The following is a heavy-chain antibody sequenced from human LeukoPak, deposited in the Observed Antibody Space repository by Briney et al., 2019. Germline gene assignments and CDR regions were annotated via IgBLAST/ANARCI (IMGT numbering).Heavy chain of an antibody. V-gene: IGHV4-39*07. Sequence: SETLSLTCTVSGGSISGSSYYWDWLRQPPGKGLEWIGSIYRDGSTYYNPSLKTRVSTSVDTSTNQFSLTLTSVTAADTAVYFCARTSGFFDSGGSFHENPYFFDSWSQG. J-gene: IGHJ4*02. D-gene: IGHD3-22*01. CDR3: ARTSGFFDSGGSFHENPYFFDS. CDR2: IYRDGST. CDR1: GGSISGSSYY.